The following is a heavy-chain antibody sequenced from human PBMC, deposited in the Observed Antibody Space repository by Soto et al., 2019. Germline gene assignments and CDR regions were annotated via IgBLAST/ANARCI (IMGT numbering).Heavy chain of an antibody. D-gene: IGHD6-19*01. J-gene: IGHJ6*02. CDR2: IYYSGST. CDR3: ASLSSGWYRRYGMDV. CDR1: GGSVSGGSYY. Sequence: PSETLSLTCTVSGGSVSGGSYYWSWIRQPPGKGLEWIGYIYYSGSTNYNPSLKSRVTISVDTSKNQFSLKLSSVTAADTAVYYCASLSSGWYRRYGMDVWGQGTTVTVSS. V-gene: IGHV4-61*01.